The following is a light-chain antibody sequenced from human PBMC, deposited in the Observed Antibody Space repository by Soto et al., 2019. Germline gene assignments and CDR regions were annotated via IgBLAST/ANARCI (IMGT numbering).Light chain of an antibody. CDR3: QQYGRSPRIT. J-gene: IGKJ4*01. Sequence: EIVLTQSPGTLSLSPGERSTLSCRASQSVGSDSLAWYHQKPGQAPRLLFYGASIRDTGIPDRFSGSGSGTDFTLTISRQEPEDFAVYYGQQYGRSPRITFGGGTEVEIK. V-gene: IGKV3-20*01. CDR2: GAS. CDR1: QSVGSDS.